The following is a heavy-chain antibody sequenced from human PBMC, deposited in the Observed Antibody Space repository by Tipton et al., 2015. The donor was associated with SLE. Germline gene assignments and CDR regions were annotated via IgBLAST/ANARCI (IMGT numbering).Heavy chain of an antibody. CDR1: GGSISSSSYY. CDR2: IYYSGST. Sequence: TLSLTCTVSGGSISSSSYYWGWIRQPPGKGLEWIGSIYYSGSTYYNPSLKSRVTISVDTSKNQFSLKLSSVTAADTAVYYWARVTRGGASRAWFDPWGQGTLVTVSS. D-gene: IGHD4-11*01. V-gene: IGHV4-39*07. CDR3: ARVTRGGASRAWFDP. J-gene: IGHJ5*02.